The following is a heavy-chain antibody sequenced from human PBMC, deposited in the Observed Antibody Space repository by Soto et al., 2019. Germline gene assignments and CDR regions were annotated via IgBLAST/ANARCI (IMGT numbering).Heavy chain of an antibody. V-gene: IGHV1-18*01. CDR1: GYTFTIYC. J-gene: IGHJ5*02. D-gene: IGHD3-3*01. CDR3: ARTQGSTIFGVVTANWFDP. CDR2: ISAYNGNT. Sequence: ASVKGSCKASGYTFTIYCISWVRQAPGQGLEWMGWISAYNGNTNYAQKLQGRVTMTTDTSTSTAYMELRSLRSDDTAVYYCARTQGSTIFGVVTANWFDPWGQGTLVTVSS.